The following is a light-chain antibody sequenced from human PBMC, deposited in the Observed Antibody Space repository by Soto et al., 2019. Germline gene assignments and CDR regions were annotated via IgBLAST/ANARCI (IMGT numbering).Light chain of an antibody. J-gene: IGLJ1*01. CDR1: SSDVGGYNY. CDR2: DVS. CDR3: RSYTTSSNVQGV. V-gene: IGLV2-14*01. Sequence: QSVLTQPASVSGSPGQSITISCTGTSSDVGGYNYVSWYQQHPGKAPKLMIYDVSNRPSGVSNRFSGSKSGNTASLTISGLQAEDEADYYCRSYTTSSNVQGVFGTGTKLTVL.